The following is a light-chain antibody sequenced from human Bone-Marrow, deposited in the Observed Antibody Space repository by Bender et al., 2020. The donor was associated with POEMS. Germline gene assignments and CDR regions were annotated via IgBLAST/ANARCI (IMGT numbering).Light chain of an antibody. J-gene: IGLJ3*02. Sequence: QSVLTQPPSASGTPGQRVTISCSGGSSNIGAHAVNWYQHLPGTAPNLLIYSSHRRPSEVPDRFSGSRSGTSASLAISGLQSEDEADYYCAVWDDSLNGWVFGVGTKLTVL. V-gene: IGLV1-44*01. CDR1: SSNIGAHA. CDR2: SSH. CDR3: AVWDDSLNGWV.